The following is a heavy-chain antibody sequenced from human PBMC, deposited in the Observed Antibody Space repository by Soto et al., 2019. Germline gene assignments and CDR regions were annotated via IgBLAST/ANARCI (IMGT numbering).Heavy chain of an antibody. Sequence: HEHLVQSGAEVKRPGASLKVSCKASGYSFTGYYIHWVRQAPGQGLEWMRWINPDSGATNYAQNFQGRVTLTSDTSISAASMDLTSLTSDDPAVYYCARGDYGTGGYPFPYFDYWGQGTLVIVSS. CDR2: INPDSGAT. J-gene: IGHJ4*02. D-gene: IGHD2-8*02. V-gene: IGHV1-2*02. CDR3: ARGDYGTGGYPFPYFDY. CDR1: GYSFTGYY.